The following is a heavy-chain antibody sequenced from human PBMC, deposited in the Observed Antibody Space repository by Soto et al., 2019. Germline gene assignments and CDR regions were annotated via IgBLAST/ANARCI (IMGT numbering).Heavy chain of an antibody. CDR2: INPSGGST. CDR1: GYTFTSYY. V-gene: IGHV1-46*01. J-gene: IGHJ6*02. CDR3: ARGYSSSWYRRYGMDV. D-gene: IGHD6-13*01. Sequence: WASVKVSCKASGYTFTSYYMHWVRQAPGQGLEWMGIINPSGGSTSYAQKFQGRVTMTRDTSTSTVYMELSSLRSEDTAVYYCARGYSSSWYRRYGMDVWGQGTTVTVSS.